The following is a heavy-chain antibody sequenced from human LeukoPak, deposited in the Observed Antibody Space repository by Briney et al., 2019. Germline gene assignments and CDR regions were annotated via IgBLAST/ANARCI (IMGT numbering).Heavy chain of an antibody. V-gene: IGHV3-48*01. CDR3: ARDHRYAFDN. J-gene: IGHJ4*01. D-gene: IGHD5-12*01. Sequence: GGSLRLSCAASGFNFIDYSMDWVRQAPGKGLEWISYIGISSGNTKYADSVRGRFTISRDKARNSLYLQMNSLRVEDTAVYYCARDHRYAFDNWGHGTLVTVSS. CDR2: IGISSGNT. CDR1: GFNFIDYS.